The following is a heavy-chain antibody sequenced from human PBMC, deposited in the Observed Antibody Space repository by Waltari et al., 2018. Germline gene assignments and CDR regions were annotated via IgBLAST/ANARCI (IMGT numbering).Heavy chain of an antibody. D-gene: IGHD3-3*01. CDR1: GGSISSSSYY. V-gene: IGHV4-39*07. CDR3: ARDPNPGDYDFWSGYYKGEDY. J-gene: IGHJ4*02. Sequence: QLQLQESGPGLVKPSATLSLTCTVSGGSISSSSYYWGWIRQPPGKGLEWIGSIYYSGSTYYNPSLKSRVTISVDTSKNQFSLKLSSVTAADTAVYYCARDPNPGDYDFWSGYYKGEDYWGQGTLVTVSS. CDR2: IYYSGST.